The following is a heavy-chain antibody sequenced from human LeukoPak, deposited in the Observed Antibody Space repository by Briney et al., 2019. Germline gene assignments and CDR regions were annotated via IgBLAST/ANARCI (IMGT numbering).Heavy chain of an antibody. D-gene: IGHD2-2*01. Sequence: SVKVSCKASGGTFSSYAISWVRQAPGQGLEWMGRIIPIFGIANYAQKFRGRVTITADKSTSKAYMELSSMRSEATAVYYCARDSDVVVPDASTGYWFDPWGQGTLVTVSS. J-gene: IGHJ5*02. CDR2: IIPIFGIA. CDR3: ARDSDVVVPDASTGYWFDP. CDR1: GGTFSSYA. V-gene: IGHV1-69*04.